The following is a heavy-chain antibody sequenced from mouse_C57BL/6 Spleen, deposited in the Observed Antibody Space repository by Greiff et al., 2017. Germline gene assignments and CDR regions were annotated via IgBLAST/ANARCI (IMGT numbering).Heavy chain of an antibody. CDR2: TFYSGIT. Sequence: EVQLVESGPSLVRPSQTLSLTCTVTGFSINSDCYWIWIRQFPGNKLEYIGYTFYSGITYYNPSLESRTYITRDTSKNQFSLKLSSVTTEDTATYYCARRNSEYYAMDYWGQGTSVTVSS. V-gene: IGHV3-3*01. CDR1: GFSINSDCY. D-gene: IGHD2-12*01. J-gene: IGHJ4*01. CDR3: ARRNSEYYAMDY.